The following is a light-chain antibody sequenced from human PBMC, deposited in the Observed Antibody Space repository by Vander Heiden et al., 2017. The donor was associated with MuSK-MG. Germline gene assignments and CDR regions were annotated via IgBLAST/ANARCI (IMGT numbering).Light chain of an antibody. CDR1: SSNIGAGYD. J-gene: IGLJ3*02. CDR3: QYYDSSLSGCG. CDR2: GNS. Sequence: QSVLTQPPSVSGAPGQRVTISCTGSSSNIGAGYDVHWYQQLPGTAPKLLIYGNSNRPSGVPDRFSGYKSGTSASLAINGLQAEDEAEDDCQYYDSSLSGCGFGGGTKMTVL. V-gene: IGLV1-40*01.